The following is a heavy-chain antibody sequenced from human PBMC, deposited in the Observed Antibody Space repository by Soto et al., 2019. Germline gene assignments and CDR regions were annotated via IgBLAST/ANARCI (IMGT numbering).Heavy chain of an antibody. J-gene: IGHJ6*02. CDR1: GDSVSSNSAA. D-gene: IGHD2-2*01. V-gene: IGHV6-1*01. CDR3: ARDEVPAATYYYYYGMDV. CDR2: TYYRSKWYN. Sequence: SPTLSLTCALSGDSVSSNSAAWNWIRQSPSRGLEWLGRTYYRSKWYNDYAVSVKSRITINPDTSKNQFSLQLNSVTPEDTAVYYCARDEVPAATYYYYYGMDVWGQGTTVTV.